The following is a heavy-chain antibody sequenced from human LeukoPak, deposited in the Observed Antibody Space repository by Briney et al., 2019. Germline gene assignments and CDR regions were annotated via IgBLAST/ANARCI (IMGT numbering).Heavy chain of an antibody. CDR3: ARTRSAYDAFDI. V-gene: IGHV1-2*02. J-gene: IGHJ3*02. D-gene: IGHD2-2*01. CDR1: GYTFTGYY. Sequence: ASVKVSCKASGYTFTGYYMHWVRQAPGQGLEWMGWINPNSGGTNYAQKFQGRVTMTRDTSISTAYMELSRLRSDDTAVYYCARTRSAYDAFDIWGQGTMVTVSS. CDR2: INPNSGGT.